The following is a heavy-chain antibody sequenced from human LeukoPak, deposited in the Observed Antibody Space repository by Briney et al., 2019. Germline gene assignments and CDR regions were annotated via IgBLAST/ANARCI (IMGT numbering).Heavy chain of an antibody. Sequence: PGGSLRLSCAASGFTFSSYAMHWVRKAPGKGLVWVSGIKTDGSDRRYADFVKGRFTISRDNAKNTLFLQMNSLRAEDTAVYYCIRDFLTVTTNDYWGQGTLVTVSS. D-gene: IGHD4-11*01. CDR2: IKTDGSDR. V-gene: IGHV3-74*01. J-gene: IGHJ4*02. CDR3: IRDFLTVTTNDY. CDR1: GFTFSSYA.